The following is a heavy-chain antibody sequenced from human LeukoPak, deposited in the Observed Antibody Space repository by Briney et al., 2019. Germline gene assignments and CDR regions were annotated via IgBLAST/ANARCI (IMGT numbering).Heavy chain of an antibody. CDR3: ARLRSGDAFDI. Sequence: GGSLRLSCAASGFTCSSYWMSWVRQAPGKGLEWVANIKQDGSEKYYVDSVKGRFTISRDNAKNSLYLLMNSLRVEDTAVYYCARLRSGDAFDIWGQGTMVTVS. CDR1: GFTCSSYW. CDR2: IKQDGSEK. D-gene: IGHD2-15*01. V-gene: IGHV3-7*01. J-gene: IGHJ3*02.